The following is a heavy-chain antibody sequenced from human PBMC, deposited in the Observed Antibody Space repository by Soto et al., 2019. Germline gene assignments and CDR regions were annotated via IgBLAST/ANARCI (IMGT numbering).Heavy chain of an antibody. J-gene: IGHJ5*02. Sequence: PSETLSLTCTVSGGSISSYYWSWIRQPPGKGLEWIGYINYSGSVYYNPSLKSRVTISVDTSKNQFSLKLSSVTAADTAVYYCARQSNTAMVRFYWFDPWGQGTLVTVSS. D-gene: IGHD5-18*01. CDR2: INYSGSV. CDR3: ARQSNTAMVRFYWFDP. CDR1: GGSISSYY. V-gene: IGHV4-59*06.